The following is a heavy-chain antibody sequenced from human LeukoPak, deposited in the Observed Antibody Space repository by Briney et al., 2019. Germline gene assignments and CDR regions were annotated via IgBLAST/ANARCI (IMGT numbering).Heavy chain of an antibody. CDR2: ISSSGST. J-gene: IGHJ5*02. CDR3: ARRVGYTIFGVVTRFDP. V-gene: IGHV4-61*02. CDR1: GDSISSGDYY. D-gene: IGHD3-3*01. Sequence: PSETLSLTCTVSGDSISSGDYYWSWIRQPAGKGLEWIGRISSSGSTNYNPSLKSRVTISVDTSKNQFSLKLSSVTAADTAVYYCARRVGYTIFGVVTRFDPWGQGTLVTVSS.